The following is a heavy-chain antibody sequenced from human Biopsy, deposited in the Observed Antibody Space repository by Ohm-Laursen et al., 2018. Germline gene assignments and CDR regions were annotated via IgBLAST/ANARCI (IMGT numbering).Heavy chain of an antibody. J-gene: IGHJ6*02. CDR3: VRGVDYYDPYHYYALDV. CDR2: INHSGRT. V-gene: IGHV4-34*01. D-gene: IGHD3-22*01. CDR1: GESFNGYY. Sequence: TLSLTCAVYGESFNGYYWSWIRRTPGEGLEWIGEINHSGRTNYNPSLKSRVTISVDTSKNQFSLKVRSVTAADTAVYYCVRGVDYYDPYHYYALDVWGQGTTVTVSS.